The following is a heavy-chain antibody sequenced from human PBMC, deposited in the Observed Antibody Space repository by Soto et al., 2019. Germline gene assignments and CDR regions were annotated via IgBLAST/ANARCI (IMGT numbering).Heavy chain of an antibody. CDR1: GFTFSSYA. Sequence: PGGSLRLSCAASGFTFSSYAMHWVRQAPGKGLEYVSAISSNGGSTYYANSVKGRFTISRDNSKNTLYLQMGSLRAEDMAVYYCAREEGRQYSSSLYYYMDVWGKGTTVTVAS. V-gene: IGHV3-64*01. CDR3: AREEGRQYSSSLYYYMDV. J-gene: IGHJ6*03. CDR2: ISSNGGST. D-gene: IGHD6-6*01.